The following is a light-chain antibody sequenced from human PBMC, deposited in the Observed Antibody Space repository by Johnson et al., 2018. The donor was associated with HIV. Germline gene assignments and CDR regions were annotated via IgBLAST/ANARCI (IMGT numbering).Light chain of an antibody. CDR2: DNN. CDR3: GTWDSSLSAGV. J-gene: IGLJ1*01. Sequence: QSVLTQPPSVSAAPGQKVTISCSGSSSNIGNNYVSWYQHLPGRAPKLLIYDNNKRPSGIPDRFSGSKSGTSATLGITGLRTGDEADYYCGTWDSSLSAGVFGTGTKVTGL. V-gene: IGLV1-51*01. CDR1: SSNIGNNY.